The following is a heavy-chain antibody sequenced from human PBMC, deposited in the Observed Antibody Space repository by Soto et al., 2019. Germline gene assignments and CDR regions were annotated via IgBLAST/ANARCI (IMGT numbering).Heavy chain of an antibody. CDR1: GGSISSSSYY. J-gene: IGHJ5*02. CDR3: ARGGPSRITIFGVVPNLNWFDP. V-gene: IGHV4-39*01. D-gene: IGHD3-3*01. Sequence: ETLSLTCTVSGGSISSSSYYWGWIRQPPGKGLEWIGSIYYSGSTYYNPSLKSRVTISVDTSKNQFSLKLSSVTAADTAVYYCARGGPSRITIFGVVPNLNWFDPWGQGTLVTVSS. CDR2: IYYSGST.